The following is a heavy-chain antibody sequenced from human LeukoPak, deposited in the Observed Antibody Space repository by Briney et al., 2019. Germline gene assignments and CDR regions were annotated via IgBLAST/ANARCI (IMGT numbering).Heavy chain of an antibody. J-gene: IGHJ4*02. V-gene: IGHV3-48*01. Sequence: PGGSLRLSCAASGFTFSSYSMNWVRQAPGKGLEWVSYISSSSSTIYYADSVKGRFTISRDNAKNSLYLQMNSLRAEDTAVYYWERAPMGSVDYWGQGTLVTVSS. CDR3: ERAPMGSVDY. D-gene: IGHD2-8*01. CDR1: GFTFSSYS. CDR2: ISSSSSTI.